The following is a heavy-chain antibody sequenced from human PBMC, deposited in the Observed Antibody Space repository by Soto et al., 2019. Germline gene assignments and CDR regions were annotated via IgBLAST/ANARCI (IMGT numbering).Heavy chain of an antibody. CDR2: IYSGGST. V-gene: IGHV3-66*01. J-gene: IGHJ4*02. Sequence: EVQLVESGGGLVQPGGSLRLSCADSGFTVSSNYMSWVRQAPGKGLEWVSVIYSGGSTYYADSVKGRFTISRDNSKNTLYLQMNSLRADDTAVYYCARGLYSGWHYFDYWGQGTLVTVSS. CDR3: ARGLYSGWHYFDY. CDR1: GFTVSSNY. D-gene: IGHD5-12*01.